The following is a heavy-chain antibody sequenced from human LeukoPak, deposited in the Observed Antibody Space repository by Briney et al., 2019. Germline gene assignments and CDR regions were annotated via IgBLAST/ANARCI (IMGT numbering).Heavy chain of an antibody. CDR1: GGSISSNDW. CDR3: ARDPYYYDSSGYSP. J-gene: IGHJ4*02. V-gene: IGHV4-4*02. D-gene: IGHD3-22*01. CDR2: IYHSGST. Sequence: SGTLSLTCAVSGGSISSNDWWTWVRQPPGKGLEWIGEIYHSGSTNYNPSLKSRITISVDKSKNQFSPKLSSVTAADTAVYYCARDPYYYDSSGYSPWGQGTLVTVSS.